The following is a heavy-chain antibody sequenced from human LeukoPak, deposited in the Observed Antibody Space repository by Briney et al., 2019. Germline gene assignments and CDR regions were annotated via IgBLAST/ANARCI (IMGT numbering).Heavy chain of an antibody. J-gene: IGHJ4*02. CDR1: GFTFSTYS. V-gene: IGHV3-21*01. D-gene: IGHD5-24*01. CDR2: ISSGSSYI. CDR3: ARSMATITFSFDY. Sequence: GGSLRLSCAASGFTFSTYSMDWVRQAPGQGLEWVASISSGSSYIYYADSVKGRFTISRDNVKNSLYLQMNSLRAEDTAVYYCARSMATITFSFDYWGQGTLATVSS.